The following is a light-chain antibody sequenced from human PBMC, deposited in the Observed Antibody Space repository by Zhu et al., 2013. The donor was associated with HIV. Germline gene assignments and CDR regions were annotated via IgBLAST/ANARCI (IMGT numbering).Light chain of an antibody. Sequence: EIVLTQSPGTLSLSPGERGTLSCGASQTLNGNYLAWYQVKPGQGPRLLIHGASNRATGTPHRFSGSGSGTDFTLTISRLEPEDFAVYYCQYYGSPPYPFGQGTKVEIK. CDR1: QTLNGNY. CDR3: QYYGSPPYP. J-gene: IGKJ2*01. CDR2: GAS. V-gene: IGKV3-20*01.